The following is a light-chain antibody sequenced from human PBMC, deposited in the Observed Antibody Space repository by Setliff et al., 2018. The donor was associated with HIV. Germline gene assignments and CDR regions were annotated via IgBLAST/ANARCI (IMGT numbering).Light chain of an antibody. J-gene: IGLJ1*01. CDR2: EVT. CDR3: CSYAGSSTFPYV. CDR1: SSDVGSYNL. V-gene: IGLV2-23*02. Sequence: QSALTQPASVSGSPGQSITISCTGSSSDVGSYNLVSWYQQHPGKAPKLMIYEVTERPSGVSNRFSGSKSATTASLTISGLQAEDEADYYCCSYAGSSTFPYVFGTGTKVTVL.